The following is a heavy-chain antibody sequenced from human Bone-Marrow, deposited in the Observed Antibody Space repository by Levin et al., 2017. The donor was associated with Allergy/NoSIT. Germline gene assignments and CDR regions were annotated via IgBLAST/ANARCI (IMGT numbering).Heavy chain of an antibody. CDR3: SRGLSVLDYYYGLDV. Sequence: GGSLRLSCITSGFTFRDYFMSWVRQAPGKGLEWVGLIRRKAYGETTEYAASVKGRFTISRDDSKSIAYLEMTSLKSEDTATYFCSRGLSVLDYYYGLDVWGRGTTVTVSS. J-gene: IGHJ6*02. CDR2: IRRKAYGETT. V-gene: IGHV3-49*04. D-gene: IGHD5/OR15-5a*01. CDR1: GFTFRDYF.